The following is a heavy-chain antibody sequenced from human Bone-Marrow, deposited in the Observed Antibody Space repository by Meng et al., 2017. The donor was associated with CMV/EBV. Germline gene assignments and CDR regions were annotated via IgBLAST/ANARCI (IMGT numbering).Heavy chain of an antibody. D-gene: IGHD3-3*01. V-gene: IGHV1-2*02. CDR1: GYTFTGYY. CDR2: INPNSGGT. CDR3: ARPRDYDFWSGYYPIYYYYGMDV. J-gene: IGHJ6*02. Sequence: ASVKVSCKASGYTFTGYYMHWVRQAPGQGLEWMGWINPNSGGTNYAQKFRGRVTMTRDTSISTAYMELSRLRSDDTAVYYCARPRDYDFWSGYYPIYYYYGMDVWGQGTMVTVSS.